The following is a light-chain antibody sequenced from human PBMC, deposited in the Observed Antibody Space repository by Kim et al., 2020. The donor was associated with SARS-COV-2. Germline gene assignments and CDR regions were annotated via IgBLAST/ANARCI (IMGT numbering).Light chain of an antibody. V-gene: IGKV1-8*01. CDR1: QGISSY. CDR3: QQYYSYPPYT. CDR2: AAS. Sequence: ASTGDRVTITCRASQGISSYLAWYKQKPGKAPKLLIYAASTVQSGVPSRFSGSGSGTDFTLTISCLQSEDFATYYCQQYYSYPPYTFGQGTKLEI. J-gene: IGKJ2*01.